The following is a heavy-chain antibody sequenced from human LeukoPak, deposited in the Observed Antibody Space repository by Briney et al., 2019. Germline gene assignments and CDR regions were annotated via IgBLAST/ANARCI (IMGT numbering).Heavy chain of an antibody. CDR3: ARGPIYYYDSRGAFDI. J-gene: IGHJ3*02. CDR1: GYTFTAYY. CDR2: INPNSGGT. V-gene: IGHV1-2*02. Sequence: ASVKVSCKASGYTFTAYYMHWVRQAPGQGLEWMGWINPNSGGTNYAQKFQGRVTMTRDTSISTAYMELSRLRSDDTAVYYCARGPIYYYDSRGAFDIWGLGTMVTVSS. D-gene: IGHD3-22*01.